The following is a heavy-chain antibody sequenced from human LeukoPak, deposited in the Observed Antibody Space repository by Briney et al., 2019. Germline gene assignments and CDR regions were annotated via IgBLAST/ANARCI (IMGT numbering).Heavy chain of an antibody. J-gene: IGHJ4*02. D-gene: IGHD5-12*01. CDR2: ISSSGSTI. Sequence: GESLRLSCAASGFTFSSYEMNWVRQAPGKGLEWVSYISSSGSTIYYADSVKGRFTISRDNAKNSLYLQMNSLRAEDTAVYYSARVAVVATIIEWGQGTLVTVSS. V-gene: IGHV3-48*03. CDR1: GFTFSSYE. CDR3: ARVAVVATIIE.